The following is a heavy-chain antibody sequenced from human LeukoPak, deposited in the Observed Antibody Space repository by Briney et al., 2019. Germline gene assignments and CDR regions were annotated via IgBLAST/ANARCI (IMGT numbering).Heavy chain of an antibody. V-gene: IGHV5-51*01. CDR3: ATPNITSYYDSRGYDAFDV. D-gene: IGHD3-22*01. CDR1: GDKFNAYW. Sequence: GESLKISSKGSGDKFNAYWIAWVRQMPGKGLEWMGIIYPDDSDTRYSPSFQDRVTISADESVRNAYLQRSSLKAPDTAMYYCATPNITSYYDSRGYDAFDVWGQGTLVIVSS. CDR2: IYPDDSDT. J-gene: IGHJ3*01.